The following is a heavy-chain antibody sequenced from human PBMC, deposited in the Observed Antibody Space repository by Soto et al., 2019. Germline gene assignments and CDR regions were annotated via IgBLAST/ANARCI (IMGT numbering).Heavy chain of an antibody. V-gene: IGHV1-18*01. CDR3: AMVDVYVTASPQDV. Sequence: QVQLVQSGAEVKNRGASVKVSCKAFGYRFTSYGIGWARQAPGQGLEWMGWINAYNGNTNYAQNFQGRVTLTTDTSTSTAYMELRSLRSNDTAVYYCAMVDVYVTASPQDVW. CDR2: INAYNGNT. J-gene: IGHJ6*01. CDR1: GYRFTSYG. D-gene: IGHD3-16*01.